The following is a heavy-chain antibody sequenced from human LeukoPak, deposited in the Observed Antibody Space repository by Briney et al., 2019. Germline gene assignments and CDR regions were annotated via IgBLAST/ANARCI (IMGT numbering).Heavy chain of an antibody. J-gene: IGHJ6*03. CDR1: GFSFSSYS. V-gene: IGHV3-48*04. CDR3: ARVRQPPQTHLSYYYRDV. CDR2: ISSSSSTI. D-gene: IGHD1-14*01. Sequence: GGSLRLSCVASGFSFSSYSTNWVRQAPGKGLEWVSYISSSSSTIYYADSVKGRFTVSRDNAKNSVYLQMNSLRAEDTAVYYCARVRQPPQTHLSYYYRDVGGKGPTVTVS.